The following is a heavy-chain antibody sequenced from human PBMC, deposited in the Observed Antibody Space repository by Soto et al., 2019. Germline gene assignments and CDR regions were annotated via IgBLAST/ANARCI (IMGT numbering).Heavy chain of an antibody. CDR2: IWYDGSNK. CDR1: GFTFSSYG. CDR3: ARGPFMRSAPYYYGSVTQPPSNFDY. D-gene: IGHD3-10*01. V-gene: IGHV3-33*01. Sequence: GGSLRLSCAASGFTFSSYGMHWFRQAPGKGLEWVAVIWYDGSNKYYADSVKGRFTISRDNSKNTLYLQMNSLRAEDTAVYYIARGPFMRSAPYYYGSVTQPPSNFDYCGQGPLVTLSS. J-gene: IGHJ4*02.